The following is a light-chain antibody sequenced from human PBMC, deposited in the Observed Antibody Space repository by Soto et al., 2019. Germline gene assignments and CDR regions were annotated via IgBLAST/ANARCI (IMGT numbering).Light chain of an antibody. CDR1: QGIGST. CDR2: DSS. CDR3: QRYNNWPLT. V-gene: IGKV3-15*01. Sequence: EIVLTQSPAALSVSPGERVTLSCRASQGIGSTLAWYQQKPGQPPRLLIYDSSTRAIGIPTRFTGSRSGTEFTLTINGLQSEDFAVYYCQRYNNWPLTFGGGTKVEIK. J-gene: IGKJ4*01.